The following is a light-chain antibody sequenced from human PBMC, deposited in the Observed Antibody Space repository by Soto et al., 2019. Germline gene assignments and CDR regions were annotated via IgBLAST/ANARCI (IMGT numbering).Light chain of an antibody. CDR3: QQYYTTPTWT. CDR2: WAS. Sequence: DIVMTQSPDSLTLSLGERATINCKSSQSVFSRFRNKNYLGWFQQKPGQTPRLLIYWASTRESGVSDRFSGSGSGTDFTLTIGSLQAEDVAVYYCQQYYTTPTWTFGQGTKVDIK. V-gene: IGKV4-1*01. CDR1: QSVFSRFRNKNY. J-gene: IGKJ1*01.